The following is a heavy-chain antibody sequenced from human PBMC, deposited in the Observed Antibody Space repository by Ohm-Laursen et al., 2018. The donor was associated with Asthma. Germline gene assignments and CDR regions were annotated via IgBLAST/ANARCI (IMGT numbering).Heavy chain of an antibody. CDR2: IYYSGST. Sequence: GTLSLTCTVSGGSVSSGSYYWSWIRQHPGKGLEWIGYIYYSGSTYYNPSLKSRVTISVNTSKNQFSQKLSSVTAADTAVYYCARPGLTHDYFDYWGQGTLVTVSS. J-gene: IGHJ4*02. D-gene: IGHD3/OR15-3a*01. CDR1: GGSVSSGSYY. V-gene: IGHV4-39*01. CDR3: ARPGLTHDYFDY.